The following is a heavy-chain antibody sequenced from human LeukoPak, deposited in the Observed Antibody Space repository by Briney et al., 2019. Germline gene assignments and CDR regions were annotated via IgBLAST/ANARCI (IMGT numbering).Heavy chain of an antibody. Sequence: SETLSLTCTVSGGSISSSTYYWGWIRQPPGKGLEWIGNIYYSENAYHNPSLKSRVTISVDPSKNQFSLRLSSVTAADTAVYYCASVRRGFGEFSKYYSYYYMDVWGKGTTVTISS. CDR2: IYYSENA. V-gene: IGHV4-39*01. D-gene: IGHD3-10*01. CDR3: ASVRRGFGEFSKYYSYYYMDV. J-gene: IGHJ6*03. CDR1: GGSISSSTYY.